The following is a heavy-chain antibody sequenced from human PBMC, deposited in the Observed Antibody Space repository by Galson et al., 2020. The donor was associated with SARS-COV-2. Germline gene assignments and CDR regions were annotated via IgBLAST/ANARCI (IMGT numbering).Heavy chain of an antibody. CDR3: ARGGYSYCRNYYYGMDV. CDR2: IYSGGST. V-gene: IGHV3-53*04. CDR1: GFTVSSNY. Sequence: TGASLRLSCAASGFTVSSNYMSWVRQAPGKGLEWVSVIYSGGSTYYADSVKGRFTISRHNSKNTLYLQMNSLRAEDTAVYYCARGGYSYCRNYYYGMDVWGQGTTVTVSS. J-gene: IGHJ6*02. D-gene: IGHD5-18*01.